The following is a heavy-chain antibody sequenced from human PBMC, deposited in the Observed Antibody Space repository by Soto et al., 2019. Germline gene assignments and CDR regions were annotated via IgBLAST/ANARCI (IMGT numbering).Heavy chain of an antibody. Sequence: WTWIRQSPGKGLEWIGQISHTGRTKYNPSLESRVTISVDTSRKQSSLKLSSVTAADTALYYCARDDTTGLFDFWGQGTLVTVSS. CDR3: ARDDTTGLFDF. CDR2: ISHTGRT. V-gene: IGHV4-59*01. J-gene: IGHJ4*02. D-gene: IGHD4-17*01.